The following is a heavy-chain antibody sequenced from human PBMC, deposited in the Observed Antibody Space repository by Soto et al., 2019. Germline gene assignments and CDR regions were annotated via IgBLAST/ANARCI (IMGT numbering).Heavy chain of an antibody. V-gene: IGHV3-53*01. Sequence: EVQLVESGGGLIPPGGSLRLSCAASGFPVNSAYMTWVRQAPGKGLEWLSMINSDGSTLYAESVKGRFTISRDNSKNRLDLQMNSLRAEDTAMYYCARSGYSFAWGYWGQGTLVIVTS. D-gene: IGHD5-18*01. J-gene: IGHJ4*02. CDR3: ARSGYSFAWGY. CDR2: INSDGST. CDR1: GFPVNSAY.